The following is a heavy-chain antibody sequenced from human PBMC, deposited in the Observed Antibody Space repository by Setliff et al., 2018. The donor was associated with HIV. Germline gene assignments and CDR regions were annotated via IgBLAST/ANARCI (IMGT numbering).Heavy chain of an antibody. CDR1: GFIFTNAW. J-gene: IGHJ2*01. Sequence: KPGGSLRLSCETSGFIFTNAWMSWVRQSPRKGLEWLARIKSKSDGGTTSYAAPVKDRFTISRDDSRNTLYLQMNSMKSDDTATYYCVGHYYDPLTGYYVRFFDVWGRGTLVTVS. CDR2: IKSKSDGGTT. D-gene: IGHD3-9*01. V-gene: IGHV3-15*05. CDR3: VGHYYDPLTGYYVRFFDV.